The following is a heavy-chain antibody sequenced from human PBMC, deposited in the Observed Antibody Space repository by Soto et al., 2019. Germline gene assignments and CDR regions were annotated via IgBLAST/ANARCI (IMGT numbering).Heavy chain of an antibody. CDR1: GFTFSSYS. D-gene: IGHD6-19*01. CDR3: ARVGIAVAGIDY. CDR2: ISSSSYI. Sequence: PGGSLRLSCAASGFTFSSYSMKWVRQAPGKGLEWVSSISSSSYIYYADSVKGRFTISRDNAKNSLYLQMNSLRAEDTAVYYCARVGIAVAGIDYWGQGTLVTVSS. J-gene: IGHJ4*02. V-gene: IGHV3-21*01.